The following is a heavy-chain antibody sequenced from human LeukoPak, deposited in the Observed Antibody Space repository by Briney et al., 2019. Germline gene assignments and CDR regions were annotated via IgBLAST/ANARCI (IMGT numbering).Heavy chain of an antibody. D-gene: IGHD3-3*01. V-gene: IGHV3-7*01. CDR1: GFTLRSYS. CDR2: IKQDGSEK. Sequence: GGSLRLSCAASGFTLRSYSMSWVRQAPGKGLEWVANIKQDGSEKYYVDSVKGRFTISRDNAKNSLYLQMNSLRAEDTAVYYCARDDPTLFWSGSPFYWGQGTLVTVSS. CDR3: ARDDPTLFWSGSPFY. J-gene: IGHJ4*02.